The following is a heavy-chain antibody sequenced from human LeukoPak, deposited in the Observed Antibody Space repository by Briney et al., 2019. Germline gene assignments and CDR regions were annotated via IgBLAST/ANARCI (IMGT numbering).Heavy chain of an antibody. CDR3: AKASDNWNDGDWFDP. D-gene: IGHD1-1*01. CDR2: INPNTGGT. V-gene: IGHV1-2*02. J-gene: IGHJ5*02. CDR1: GYTFTGYY. Sequence: GASVKVSCKASGYTFTGYYMHWVRQAPGQGLEWLGWINPNTGGTNYAQKFQGRVIMTRATSISTAYMELNRLTSDDTAMYYCAKASDNWNDGDWFDPWGQGTLVTVSS.